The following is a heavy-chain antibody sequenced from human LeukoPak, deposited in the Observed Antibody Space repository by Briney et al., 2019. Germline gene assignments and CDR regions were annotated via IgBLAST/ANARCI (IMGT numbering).Heavy chain of an antibody. CDR3: ARGRGSQGSDDI. V-gene: IGHV1-8*02. Sequence: ASVKVSCKASGYTFTGCYMHWVRQAPGQGLEWMGWINPNSGNTGYAQKFQGRVTMTRNTSISTAYMELSSLRSEDTAVYYCARGRGSQGSDDIWGQGTMVTVSS. J-gene: IGHJ3*02. D-gene: IGHD3-10*01. CDR1: GYTFTGCY. CDR2: INPNSGNT.